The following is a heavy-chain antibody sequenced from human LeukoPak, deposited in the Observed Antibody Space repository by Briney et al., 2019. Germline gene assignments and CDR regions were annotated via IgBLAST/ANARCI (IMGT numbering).Heavy chain of an antibody. CDR2: IYYSGST. V-gene: IGHV4-59*01. CDR3: ARGESDSYFDY. J-gene: IGHJ4*02. CDR1: GGSISSYY. D-gene: IGHD2-21*02. Sequence: PSETLSLTCTVSGGSISSYYWSWIRQPPRQGLEWIGYIYYSGSTNYNPSLKSRVTISVDTSKNQFSLKLSSVTAADTAVYYCARGESDSYFDYWGQGTLVTVSS.